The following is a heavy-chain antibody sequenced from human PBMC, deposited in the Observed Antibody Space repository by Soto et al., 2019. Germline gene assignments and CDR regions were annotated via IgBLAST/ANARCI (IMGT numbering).Heavy chain of an antibody. CDR1: GYTFTSYY. D-gene: IGHD6-13*01. CDR3: VSIAAAGLTPDFDY. J-gene: IGHJ4*02. CDR2: INPSGGST. V-gene: IGHV1-46*01. Sequence: GASVKVSCKASGYTFTSYYMHWVRQAPGQGLEWMGIINPSGGSTSYAQKFQGRVTMTRDTSTSTVYMELSSLRSEDTAVYYCVSIAAAGLTPDFDYWGQGTQVTAPQ.